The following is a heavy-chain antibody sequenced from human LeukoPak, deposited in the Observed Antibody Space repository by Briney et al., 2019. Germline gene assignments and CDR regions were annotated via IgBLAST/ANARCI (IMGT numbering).Heavy chain of an antibody. J-gene: IGHJ4*02. CDR1: GFTFSDHY. CDR2: ISHNGETK. D-gene: IGHD6-13*01. V-gene: IGHV3-11*01. CDR3: ARDRHGYFDY. Sequence: PGGSLRLSCAASGFTFSDHYMIGLRQAPGKGLEAISYISHNGETKYYADSVKGRLSISRDNAKSSLYLQMNSLRVEDTAVYYCARDRHGYFDYWGQGTLVTVSS.